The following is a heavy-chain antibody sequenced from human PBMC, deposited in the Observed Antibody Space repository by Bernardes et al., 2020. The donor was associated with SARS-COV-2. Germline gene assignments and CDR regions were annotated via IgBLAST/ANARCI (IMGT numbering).Heavy chain of an antibody. CDR3: ARQTIFVQANDAFDI. Sequence: GESLKISCKGSGYSFTSYWISWVRQMPGKGLEWMGRIDPSDSYTNYSPSFQGHVTISADKSISTAYLQWSSLKASDTAMYYCARQTIFVQANDAFDIWGQGTMVTVSS. J-gene: IGHJ3*02. CDR2: IDPSDSYT. V-gene: IGHV5-10-1*01. CDR1: GYSFTSYW. D-gene: IGHD3-3*01.